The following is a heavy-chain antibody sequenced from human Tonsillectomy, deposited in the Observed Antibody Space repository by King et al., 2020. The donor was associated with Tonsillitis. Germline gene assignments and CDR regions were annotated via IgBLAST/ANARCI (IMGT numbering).Heavy chain of an antibody. CDR2: ISGSGGST. D-gene: IGHD5-12*01. V-gene: IGHV3-23*04. Sequence: VQLVESGGGLVQPGGSLRLSCAASGFTFTSYALTWVRQAPGKGLEWVSTISGSGGSTYYADSVKGRFTISRDNSKNTLYLQMNSLRADDTAVYYCAKYQRANFYSGLDVWGQGTTVTVSS. CDR3: AKYQRANFYSGLDV. J-gene: IGHJ6*02. CDR1: GFTFTSYA.